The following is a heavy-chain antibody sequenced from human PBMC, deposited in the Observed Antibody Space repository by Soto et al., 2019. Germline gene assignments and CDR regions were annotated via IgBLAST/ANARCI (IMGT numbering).Heavy chain of an antibody. D-gene: IGHD3-10*01. Sequence: ASLKVSCKASGYTFTGCFMHWVRQAPGQGLEWMGWINPYSGGADYAQSFQGRVTMTRDTSISTVYMELSRLRFDDTAVYYCARVLRGAYYNSPLDTGGQGTVVTVSS. CDR1: GYTFTGCF. V-gene: IGHV1-2*02. CDR2: INPYSGGA. J-gene: IGHJ5*02. CDR3: ARVLRGAYYNSPLDT.